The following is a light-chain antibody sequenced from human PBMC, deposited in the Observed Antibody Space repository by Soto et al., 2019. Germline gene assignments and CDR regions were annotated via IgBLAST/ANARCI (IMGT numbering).Light chain of an antibody. J-gene: IGLJ1*01. V-gene: IGLV1-40*01. CDR2: GNN. CDR1: SSNIGAGYD. Sequence: QSVLTQPPSVSGAPGQRVTISCTGSSSNIGAGYDVHWYQQLPGTAPKLLIYGNNNRPSGVPDRFSGSKSGTSASLAITGLQAEDEADYYCQSYDSSLGVFGTGTKVTVL. CDR3: QSYDSSLGV.